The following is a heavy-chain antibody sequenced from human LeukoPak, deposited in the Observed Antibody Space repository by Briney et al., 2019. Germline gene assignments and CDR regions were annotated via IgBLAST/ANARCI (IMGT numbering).Heavy chain of an antibody. J-gene: IGHJ4*02. Sequence: PGGSLRLSCAASGFTFDDYAMHWVRQAPGKGLEWVSDISWNSGSIGYADSVKGRFTISRDNAKNSLYLQMNSLRAEDTALYYCAKDFARWGQGTLVTVSS. CDR1: GFTFDDYA. CDR2: ISWNSGSI. CDR3: AKDFAR. V-gene: IGHV3-9*01.